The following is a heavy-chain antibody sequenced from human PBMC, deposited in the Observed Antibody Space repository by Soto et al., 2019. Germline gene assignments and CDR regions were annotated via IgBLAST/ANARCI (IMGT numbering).Heavy chain of an antibody. Sequence: GGSLRLSCAASGFTFSSYAMSWVRQAPGKGLEWVSAISGSGGSTYYADSVKGRFTISRDNSKNTLYLQMNSLRAEDTAVYYCAKGAGSMGVAGTVFSFDYWGQGTLVTVSS. D-gene: IGHD6-19*01. CDR2: ISGSGGST. J-gene: IGHJ4*02. CDR1: GFTFSSYA. CDR3: AKGAGSMGVAGTVFSFDY. V-gene: IGHV3-23*01.